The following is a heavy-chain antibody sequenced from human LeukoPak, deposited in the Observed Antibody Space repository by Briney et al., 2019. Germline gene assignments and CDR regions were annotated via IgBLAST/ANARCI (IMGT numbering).Heavy chain of an antibody. D-gene: IGHD6-13*01. CDR3: ARDIPNPSQVQAAGDN. CDR1: GYTFTGYY. V-gene: IGHV1-2*02. J-gene: IGHJ4*02. CDR2: INPNSGGT. Sequence: GASVKVSCKASGYTFTGYYIHWARQAPGQGLEWMGWINPNSGGTNYAQKFQGRVTMTRDTSISTAYMELSRLRSDDTAVYYCARDIPNPSQVQAAGDNWGQGTLVTVSS.